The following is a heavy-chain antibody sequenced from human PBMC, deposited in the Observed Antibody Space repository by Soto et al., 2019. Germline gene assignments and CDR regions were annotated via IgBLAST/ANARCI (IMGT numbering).Heavy chain of an antibody. CDR1: GYTFTDYY. Sequence: GASVKVSCKASGYTFTDYYIHWVRQAPGQGLEWMGWINPNSGGTNYAQKFQGWVTMTRDTSLSTVYIELTRLRSDDTAMYYCATEGLGYYDSSSEYFHHWGPGTLVTVSS. J-gene: IGHJ1*01. D-gene: IGHD3-22*01. V-gene: IGHV1-2*04. CDR2: INPNSGGT. CDR3: ATEGLGYYDSSSEYFHH.